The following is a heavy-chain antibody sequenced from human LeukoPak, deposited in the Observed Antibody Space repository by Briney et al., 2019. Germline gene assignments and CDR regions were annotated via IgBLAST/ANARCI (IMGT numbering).Heavy chain of an antibody. CDR2: ISKDGSTK. CDR1: GFTFSSYW. V-gene: IGHV3-30*01. J-gene: IGHJ5*02. Sequence: GGSLRLSCAASGFTFSSYWMSWVRQAPGKGLEWVADISKDGSTKYYADSVKGRFTISRDNSKNTLYLQMNRLRAEDTAVYYCARDDPYPGNWFDPWGQGTLVTVSS. CDR3: ARDDPYPGNWFDP. D-gene: IGHD2-21*01.